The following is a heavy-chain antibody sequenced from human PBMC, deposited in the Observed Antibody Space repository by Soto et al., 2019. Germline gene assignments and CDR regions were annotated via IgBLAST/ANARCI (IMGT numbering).Heavy chain of an antibody. CDR3: SRVSRLRWFGGPSGYFGLDI. J-gene: IGHJ6*01. V-gene: IGHV3-30-3*01. D-gene: IGHD3-10*01. CDR2: FSYDGSNL. Sequence: QVQLVQSGGGVVQPGMSLRLSCAASGFTFNNYAFHWVRQAPGKGLDWVAFFSYDGSNLFYADSVRGRFTISIDSSKNTLDLQMDGLRPEDTAVYYCSRVSRLRWFGGPSGYFGLDIWGQGTTVVVSS. CDR1: GFTFNNYA.